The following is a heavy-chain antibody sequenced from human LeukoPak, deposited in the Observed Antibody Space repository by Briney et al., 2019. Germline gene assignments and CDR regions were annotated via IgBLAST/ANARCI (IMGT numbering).Heavy chain of an antibody. CDR2: IYHSGST. D-gene: IGHD5-18*01. J-gene: IGHJ4*02. Sequence: PSETLSLTCAVSGGSISSGGYSWSWIRQPPGKGLEWNGYIYHSGSTYYNPSLKSRVTISVDRSKNQFSLKLSSVTAADTAVYYCARGNTAMGIDYWGQGTLVTVSS. CDR3: ARGNTAMGIDY. V-gene: IGHV4-30-2*01. CDR1: GGSISSGGYS.